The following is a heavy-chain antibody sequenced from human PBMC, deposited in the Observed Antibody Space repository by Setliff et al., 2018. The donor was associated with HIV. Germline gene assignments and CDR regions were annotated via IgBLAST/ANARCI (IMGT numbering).Heavy chain of an antibody. D-gene: IGHD3-10*01. J-gene: IGHJ4*02. CDR3: ARDKVPPGGQYFYGLGSLDS. Sequence: ASVKVSCKASGYTFTNYAIHWVRQAPGQGLEWMGWINAGNGNTESSKKFQGRVTITRETSATTAYMELSSLTPEDTAVYYCARDKVPPGGQYFYGLGSLDSWGQGTLVTSPQ. CDR2: INAGNGNT. CDR1: GYTFTNYA. V-gene: IGHV1-3*01.